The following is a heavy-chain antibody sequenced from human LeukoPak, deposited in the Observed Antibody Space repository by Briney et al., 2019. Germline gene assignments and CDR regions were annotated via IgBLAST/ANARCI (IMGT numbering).Heavy chain of an antibody. D-gene: IGHD3-22*01. CDR3: ANPRYDSSGYYYVD. V-gene: IGHV1-3*01. CDR1: GYTFTDYT. Sequence: ASVKVSCKASGYTFTDYTMHWLRQAPGQRLDWMGWINGGSGNTKYSPEFQGRVTITRDTSASTAYMELSSLRSEDTAVYYCANPRYDSSGYYYVDWGQGTLVTVAS. J-gene: IGHJ4*02. CDR2: INGGSGNT.